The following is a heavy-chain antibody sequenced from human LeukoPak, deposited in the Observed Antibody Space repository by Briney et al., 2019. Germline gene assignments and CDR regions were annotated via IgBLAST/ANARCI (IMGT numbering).Heavy chain of an antibody. Sequence: GGSLGLSCAASGFTFSSYGMHWVRQAPGKGLEWVAVIWYDGSNKYYADSVKGRFTISRDNSKNTLYLQMNSLRAEDTAVYYCARVGSGWHGGYFDYWGQGTLVTVSS. D-gene: IGHD6-19*01. CDR1: GFTFSSYG. V-gene: IGHV3-33*01. J-gene: IGHJ4*02. CDR3: ARVGSGWHGGYFDY. CDR2: IWYDGSNK.